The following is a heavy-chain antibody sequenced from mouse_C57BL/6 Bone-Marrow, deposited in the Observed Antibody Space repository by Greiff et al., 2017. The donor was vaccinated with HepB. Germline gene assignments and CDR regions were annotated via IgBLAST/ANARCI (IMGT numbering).Heavy chain of an antibody. J-gene: IGHJ1*03. Sequence: EVQLVESGPGMVKPSQSLSLTCTVTGYSITSGYDWHWIRHFPGNKLEWMGYISYSGSTNYNPSLKSRISITHDTSKNHFFLKLNSVTTEDTATYYCARRGVYYGWYFDVWGTGTTVTVSS. CDR2: ISYSGST. V-gene: IGHV3-1*01. CDR3: ARRGVYYGWYFDV. D-gene: IGHD1-1*01. CDR1: GYSITSGYD.